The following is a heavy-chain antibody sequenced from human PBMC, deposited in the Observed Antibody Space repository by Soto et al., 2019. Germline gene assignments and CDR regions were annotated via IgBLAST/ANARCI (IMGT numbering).Heavy chain of an antibody. V-gene: IGHV3-30-3*01. J-gene: IGHJ4*02. CDR2: ISYDGSDK. D-gene: IGHD3-22*01. Sequence: QVQLVESGGGVVQPGRSLRLSCAASGFTFSSYAMHWVRQAPGKGLEWVALISYDGSDKDYADSVKGRFTISRDNSRNXLXPQMNSLRAEDTAGYYCARDYYKYYDSSGYYRSPAYWGQGTLVTVSS. CDR1: GFTFSSYA. CDR3: ARDYYKYYDSSGYYRSPAY.